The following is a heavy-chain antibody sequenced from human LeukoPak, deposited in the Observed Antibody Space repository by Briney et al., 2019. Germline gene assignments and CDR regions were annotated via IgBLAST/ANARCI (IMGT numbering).Heavy chain of an antibody. Sequence: PGGSLRLSCAASGFTFSSYGMHWVRQAPGKGLEWVAVICYDGSNKYYADSVKGRFTISRDNSKNTLYLQMNSLRAEDTAVYYCARDKPPPYYYDSSGIFDYWGQGTLVTVSS. V-gene: IGHV3-33*08. J-gene: IGHJ4*02. D-gene: IGHD3-22*01. CDR1: GFTFSSYG. CDR2: ICYDGSNK. CDR3: ARDKPPPYYYDSSGIFDY.